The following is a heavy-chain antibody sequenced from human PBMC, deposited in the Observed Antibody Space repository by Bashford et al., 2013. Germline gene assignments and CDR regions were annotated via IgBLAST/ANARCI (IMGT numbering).Heavy chain of an antibody. CDR3: ARDREVTTLFQKYYYYGMDV. CDR2: ISYDGSNK. Sequence: VGSLRLSCAASGFTFSSYAMHWVRQAPGKGLEWVAVISYDGSNKYYADSVKGRFTISRDNSKNTLYLQMNSLRAEDTAVYYCARDREVTTLFQKYYYYGMDVWGQGTTVTVSS. D-gene: IGHD4-17*01. CDR1: GFTFSSYA. J-gene: IGHJ6*02. V-gene: IGHV3-30-3*01.